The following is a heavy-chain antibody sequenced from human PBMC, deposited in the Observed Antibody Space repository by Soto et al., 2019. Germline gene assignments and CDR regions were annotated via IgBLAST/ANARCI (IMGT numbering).Heavy chain of an antibody. CDR1: GYSFTSYW. Sequence: GESLKISCNGSGYSFTSYWIAWVRQMPGKGLEWMAIINPGDSETKYSPSFQGQVTISADKSINTASLQWGSLKASDTAMYYCARHATYYDILSGYYFDYWGQGTQVTVSS. V-gene: IGHV5-51*01. CDR2: INPGDSET. D-gene: IGHD3-9*01. J-gene: IGHJ4*02. CDR3: ARHATYYDILSGYYFDY.